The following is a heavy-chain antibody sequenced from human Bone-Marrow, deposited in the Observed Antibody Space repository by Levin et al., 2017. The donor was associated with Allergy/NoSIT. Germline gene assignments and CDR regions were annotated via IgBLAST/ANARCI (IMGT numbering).Heavy chain of an antibody. Sequence: GGSLRLSCAASGFTFSSYGMHWVRQAPGKGLEWVAVISYDGSNKYYADSVKGRFTISRDNSKNTLSLQMNSLRDEDTAVYYCAKDPEGSGGGQAFDPWGQGTLVTVSS. D-gene: IGHD6-19*01. CDR2: ISYDGSNK. CDR3: AKDPEGSGGGQAFDP. CDR1: GFTFSSYG. J-gene: IGHJ5*02. V-gene: IGHV3-30*18.